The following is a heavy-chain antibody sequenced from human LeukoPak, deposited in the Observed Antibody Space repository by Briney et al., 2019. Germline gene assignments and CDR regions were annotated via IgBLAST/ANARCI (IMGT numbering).Heavy chain of an antibody. Sequence: ASVKVSCKASGYTFTSYGISWVRQAPGQGLEWMGWNSAYNGNTNYAQKLQGRVTMTTDTSTSTAYMELRSLRSDDTAVYYCARSQQVVTLFSSDFDYWGQGTLVTVSS. CDR3: ARSQQVVTLFSSDFDY. J-gene: IGHJ4*02. CDR1: GYTFTSYG. V-gene: IGHV1-18*01. D-gene: IGHD6-13*01. CDR2: NSAYNGNT.